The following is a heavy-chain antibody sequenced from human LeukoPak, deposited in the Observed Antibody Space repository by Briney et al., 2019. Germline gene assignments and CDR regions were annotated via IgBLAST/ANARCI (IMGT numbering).Heavy chain of an antibody. Sequence: GASVKVSCKASGGTFSSYAISWVRQAPGQGLEWMGGIIPIFGTANYAQKFQGRVTITADESTSTAYMELSSLRSEDTAVYYCASSIVVVAAAYDAFDIWGQGTMVTVSS. CDR1: GGTFSSYA. V-gene: IGHV1-69*13. J-gene: IGHJ3*02. D-gene: IGHD2-2*01. CDR3: ASSIVVVAAAYDAFDI. CDR2: IIPIFGTA.